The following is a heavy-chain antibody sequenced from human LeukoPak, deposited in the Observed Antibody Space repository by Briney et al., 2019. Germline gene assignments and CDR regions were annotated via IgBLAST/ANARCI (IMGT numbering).Heavy chain of an antibody. J-gene: IGHJ6*03. Sequence: SVKVSCKASGGTFSSYAISWVRQAPGQGLEWMGRIIPIFGTANYAQKFQGGVTITTDESMSTAYMEQSSLRSEDTAVYYCASLVLRSYYYYMDVWGKGTTVTVSS. D-gene: IGHD1-14*01. CDR1: GGTFSSYA. CDR2: IIPIFGTA. V-gene: IGHV1-69*05. CDR3: ASLVLRSYYYYMDV.